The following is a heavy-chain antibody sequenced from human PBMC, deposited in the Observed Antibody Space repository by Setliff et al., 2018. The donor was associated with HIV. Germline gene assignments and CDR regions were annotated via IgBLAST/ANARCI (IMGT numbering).Heavy chain of an antibody. CDR1: GASISTYY. V-gene: IGHV4-59*01. J-gene: IGHJ4*02. Sequence: SETLSLPCTVSGASISTYYWSWIRQTPRKGREWIGYIYSSGMTSGSTNYSPSLKPRLTISLPASGNQFSLNLTSVTAADTATYCCARGNWGSIGRFVYWVQVILVAVSS. CDR3: ARGNWGSIGRFVY. D-gene: IGHD7-27*01. CDR2: IYSSGMTSGST.